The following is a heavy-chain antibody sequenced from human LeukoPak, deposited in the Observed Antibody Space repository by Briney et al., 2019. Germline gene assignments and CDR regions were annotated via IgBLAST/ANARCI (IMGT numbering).Heavy chain of an antibody. CDR2: ISGSGGST. V-gene: IGHV3-23*01. D-gene: IGHD6-6*01. CDR1: GFTFWSYA. Sequence: GGPLRLSCAASGFTFWSYAMSWVRQAPGKGLEWVSAISGSGGSTYYADSVKGRFTISRDNSKNTLYLQMNSLRAEDTAVYYCAKLWTEYSSSSRYFQHWGQGTLVTVSS. J-gene: IGHJ1*01. CDR3: AKLWTEYSSSSRYFQH.